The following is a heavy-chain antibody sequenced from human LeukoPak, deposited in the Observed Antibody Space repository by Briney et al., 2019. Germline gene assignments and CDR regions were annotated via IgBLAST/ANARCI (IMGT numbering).Heavy chain of an antibody. V-gene: IGHV1-69*05. CDR3: ARAPLRATDTYYFDY. J-gene: IGHJ4*02. CDR1: GGTFSSYA. CDR2: IIPIFGTA. Sequence: SVKVSCKASGGTFSSYAISWVRQAPGQGLEWMGGIIPIFGTANYAQKFQGRVTITTDESTSTAYMELSSLRSEDTAVYYCARAPLRATDTYYFDYWGQGTLVTVSS. D-gene: IGHD5-12*01.